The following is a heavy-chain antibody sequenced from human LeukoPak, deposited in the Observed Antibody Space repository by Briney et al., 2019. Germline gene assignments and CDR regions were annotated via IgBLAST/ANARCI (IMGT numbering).Heavy chain of an antibody. J-gene: IGHJ5*02. D-gene: IGHD6-13*01. Sequence: ASVKLSCKASGSTFTNYYIHWERQPPGPGLEWKGIINPSGGRTSYYQTVQGRVPMTRDMSTSTVYMEVSSLRSEDTAVYYCARGDGEAASLLENWFDPWGQGTLVTVS. CDR1: GSTFTNYY. CDR2: INPSGGRT. CDR3: ARGDGEAASLLENWFDP. V-gene: IGHV1-46*01.